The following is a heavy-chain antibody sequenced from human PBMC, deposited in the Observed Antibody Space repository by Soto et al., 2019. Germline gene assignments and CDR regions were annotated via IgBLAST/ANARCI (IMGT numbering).Heavy chain of an antibody. J-gene: IGHJ6*03. Sequence: GGSLRLSCAASGFTFSSYAMSWVRQAPGKGLEWVSAISGSGGSTYYADSVKGRFTISRDNSKNTLYLQMNSLRAEDTAVYYGAKITMVRGDGDYYYYMDVWGKGTTVTVSS. CDR1: GFTFSSYA. V-gene: IGHV3-23*01. CDR3: AKITMVRGDGDYYYYMDV. CDR2: ISGSGGST. D-gene: IGHD3-10*01.